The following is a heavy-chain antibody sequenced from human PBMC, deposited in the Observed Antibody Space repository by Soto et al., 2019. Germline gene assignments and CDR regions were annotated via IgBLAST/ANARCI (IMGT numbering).Heavy chain of an antibody. CDR3: ASWVSAHFDS. Sequence: GALRLSCAASRFTSGYHAMNWVRQAPGKGLEWVSTISSNGENTHYADSVKGRFIISSDNSSNTVALQMNSLRAEDTAVYYCASWVSAHFDSWGHGTLVTVSS. V-gene: IGHV3-23*01. CDR2: ISSNGENT. CDR1: RFTSGYHA. D-gene: IGHD2-8*01. J-gene: IGHJ4*01.